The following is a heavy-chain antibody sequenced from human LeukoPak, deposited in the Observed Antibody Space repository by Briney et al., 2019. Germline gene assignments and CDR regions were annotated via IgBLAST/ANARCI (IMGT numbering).Heavy chain of an antibody. CDR3: ARDLYSTGSHDS. D-gene: IGHD5-18*01. J-gene: IGHJ5*01. CDR2: IKQDGSEK. V-gene: IGHV3-7*01. CDR1: GFTFSNYW. Sequence: GGCLRLSCAVSGFTFSNYWMSWVRQAPGKGLEWVANIKQDGSEKHYVDSVKGRFTISRDNAKNSLYLQMNSLRVEDTAVYHCARDLYSTGSHDSWGQGTLVTVSS.